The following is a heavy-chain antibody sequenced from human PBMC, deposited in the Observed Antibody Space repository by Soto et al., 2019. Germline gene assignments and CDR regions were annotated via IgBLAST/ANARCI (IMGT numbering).Heavy chain of an antibody. CDR2: IIPILGIA. D-gene: IGHD2-2*01. J-gene: IGHJ5*02. CDR1: GATFSSYT. V-gene: IGHV1-69*04. Sequence: SVKVSCKASGATFSSYTISWVRQAPGQGLEWMGRIIPILGIANYAQKFQGRVTITADKSTSTAYMELSSLRSEDTAVYYCARDRGRDIVVGPAAMENWFDPWGQGTLVTVSS. CDR3: ARDRGRDIVVGPAAMENWFDP.